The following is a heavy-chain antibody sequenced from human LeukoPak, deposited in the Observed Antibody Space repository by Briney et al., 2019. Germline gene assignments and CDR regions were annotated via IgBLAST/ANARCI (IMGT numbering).Heavy chain of an antibody. V-gene: IGHV3-9*01. CDR1: GFTFDDYA. D-gene: IGHD4-17*01. Sequence: GGSLRLSCAASGFTFDDYAMRWVRQAPGKGLEWVSGISWNSGSIGYADSVKGRFTISRDNAKNSLYLQMNSLRAEDTALYYCAKGDYGDYAFDIWGQGTMVSVSS. J-gene: IGHJ3*02. CDR3: AKGDYGDYAFDI. CDR2: ISWNSGSI.